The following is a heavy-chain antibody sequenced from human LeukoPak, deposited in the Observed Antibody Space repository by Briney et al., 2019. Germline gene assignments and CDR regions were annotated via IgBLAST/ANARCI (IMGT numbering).Heavy chain of an antibody. J-gene: IGHJ3*02. Sequence: GGSLRLSCAASGFTFSSYWMSWVRQAPGKGLEWVANIKQDGSEKYYVDSVKGRFTISRDNSKNTLYLQMNSLRAEDTAVYYCAKDLASRGFDSRFGGAFDIWGQGTMVTVSS. V-gene: IGHV3-7*01. D-gene: IGHD3-10*01. CDR2: IKQDGSEK. CDR1: GFTFSSYW. CDR3: AKDLASRGFDSRFGGAFDI.